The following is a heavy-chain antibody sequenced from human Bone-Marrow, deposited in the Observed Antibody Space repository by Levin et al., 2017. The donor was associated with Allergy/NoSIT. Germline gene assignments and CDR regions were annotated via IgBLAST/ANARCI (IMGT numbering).Heavy chain of an antibody. CDR1: DFPFSTYG. CDR3: ARAAGAAGRGGMDV. D-gene: IGHD6-13*01. V-gene: IGHV3-21*01. J-gene: IGHJ6*02. Sequence: GSLRLSCATSDFPFSTYGMAWVRQAPGKGLEWVASITSTSKYIHYADSVKGRFTISRDNANNSLSLQMNRLRGEDTAVYYCARAAGAAGRGGMDVWGQGTTVTVSS. CDR2: ITSTSKYI.